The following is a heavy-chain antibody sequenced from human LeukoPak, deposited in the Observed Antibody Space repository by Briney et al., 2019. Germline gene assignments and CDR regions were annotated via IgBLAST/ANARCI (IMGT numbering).Heavy chain of an antibody. Sequence: SVKVSCKASGGTFGSYAISWVRQAPGQGLEWMGRIVPILGIANYAQKFQGRVTITADKSTSTAYMELSSLRSEDTAVYYCARDQWAVGVIAVAGTGWGQGTLVTVSS. V-gene: IGHV1-69*04. CDR3: ARDQWAVGVIAVAGTG. J-gene: IGHJ4*02. CDR2: IVPILGIA. D-gene: IGHD6-19*01. CDR1: GGTFGSYA.